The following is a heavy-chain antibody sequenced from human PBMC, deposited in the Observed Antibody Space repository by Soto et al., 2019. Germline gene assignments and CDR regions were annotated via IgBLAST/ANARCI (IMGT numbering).Heavy chain of an antibody. D-gene: IGHD3-10*01. J-gene: IGHJ5*01. Sequence: SVKVSCKASGGTFSSYTISWVRQAPGQGLEWMGRIIPILGIANYAQKFQGRVTITADKSTSTAYMELSSLRSEDTAVYYCARTKDYGSGRTDSWTCLRIWWLDS. CDR3: ARTKDYGSGRTDSWTCLRIWWLDS. CDR2: IIPILGIA. V-gene: IGHV1-69*02. CDR1: GGTFSSYT.